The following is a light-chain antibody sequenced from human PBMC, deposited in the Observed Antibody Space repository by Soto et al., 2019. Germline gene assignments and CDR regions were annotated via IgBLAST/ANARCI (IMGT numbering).Light chain of an antibody. CDR2: KAS. Sequence: DIHMTQSPSALSGYVVDRVTITCRASLTISSWLAWYQQKPGKAPKLLIYKASTLKSGVPSRFSGSGSGTEFTLTISSLQPDDFATYYCQHYNSYSEAFGQGTKVDIK. CDR1: LTISSW. J-gene: IGKJ1*01. V-gene: IGKV1-5*03. CDR3: QHYNSYSEA.